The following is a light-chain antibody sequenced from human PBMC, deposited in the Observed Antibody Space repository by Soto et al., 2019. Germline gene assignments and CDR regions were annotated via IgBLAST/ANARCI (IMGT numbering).Light chain of an antibody. V-gene: IGKV1-9*01. J-gene: IGKJ5*01. Sequence: ILLTQSPSSLSASVGYRVTITCRASQGIDTSLAWYQQKPGKAPKLLIYAASNFQSGVPSRFSGSGSGTHFTLTISSLQPEDFATYYCQQLHGYPITFGQGTRREIK. CDR3: QQLHGYPIT. CDR1: QGIDTS. CDR2: AAS.